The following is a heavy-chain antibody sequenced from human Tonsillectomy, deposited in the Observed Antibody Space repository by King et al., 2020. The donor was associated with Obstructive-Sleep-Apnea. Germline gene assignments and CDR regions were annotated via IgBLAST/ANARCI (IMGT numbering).Heavy chain of an antibody. CDR2: ISISGGDT. J-gene: IGHJ4*02. CDR1: GFSFNGYA. D-gene: IGHD2-21*02. Sequence: VQLVESGGGLIQPGGSLRLSCAASGFSFNGYAMSWLRQAPGKGLQCVSAISISGGDTYYGDSVKGRFTISRDNSKNTLYLQMNSLGVEDTAIYYCAKVFKSYCGGDCGVDFWGQGTLVTVSS. V-gene: IGHV3-23*04. CDR3: AKVFKSYCGGDCGVDF.